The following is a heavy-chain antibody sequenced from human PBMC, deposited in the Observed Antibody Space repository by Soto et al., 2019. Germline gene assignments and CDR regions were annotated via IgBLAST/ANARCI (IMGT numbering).Heavy chain of an antibody. J-gene: IGHJ3*02. Sequence: QVQLIQSGAEVKKPGASVKVSCKASNYKFSSYGISWVRQAPGQGLEWMGWISGYNGDTKYVQKFPGRVTMTTDTSTSTAYMELRSLRSDETAVYYCARDLVRFLEWSDAFDIWGQGTMVTVSS. CDR3: ARDLVRFLEWSDAFDI. D-gene: IGHD3-3*01. CDR1: NYKFSSYG. CDR2: ISGYNGDT. V-gene: IGHV1-18*01.